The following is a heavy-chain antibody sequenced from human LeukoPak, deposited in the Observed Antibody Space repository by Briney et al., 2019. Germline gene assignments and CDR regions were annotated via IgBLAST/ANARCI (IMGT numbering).Heavy chain of an antibody. CDR3: AKVSGSGSYYPDY. CDR2: ISGSGGST. V-gene: IGHV3-23*01. CDR1: GFTFCSYP. D-gene: IGHD3-10*01. J-gene: IGHJ4*02. Sequence: PGGSLRLSCAASGFTFCSYPMSWVRQAPGKGLEWVSAISGSGGSTYYADSVKGRFTISRGNSKNTLYLQMNRLRAEATSVYYCAKVSGSGSYYPDYWGQGTLVTVSS.